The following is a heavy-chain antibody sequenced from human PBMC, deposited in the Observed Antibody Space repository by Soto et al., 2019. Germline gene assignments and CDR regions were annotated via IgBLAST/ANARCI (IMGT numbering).Heavy chain of an antibody. D-gene: IGHD2-21*02. J-gene: IGHJ4*02. CDR3: AKDRGVVTAIPDYFDY. V-gene: IGHV4-39*07. CDR1: DGSITSSTYY. CDR2: IHYSGGT. Sequence: SETLSLTCSVSDGSITSSTYYWGWIRQPPGKGLEWIGSIHYSGGTHYNPSLKSRVTISVDTSTNQFFLRAEDTAVYYCAKDRGVVTAIPDYFDYWGQGTLVTVSS.